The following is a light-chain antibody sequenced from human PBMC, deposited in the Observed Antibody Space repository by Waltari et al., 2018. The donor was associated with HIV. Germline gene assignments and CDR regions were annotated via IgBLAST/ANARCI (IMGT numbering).Light chain of an antibody. CDR2: EVL. CDR3: SSYGGNSNVI. Sequence: QSALPQPPSPSGSPGQSVTISSTGTSSDIGDYDYVSGYQHQPGEAPKLLIYEVLNRPSGVPHRFSGSKSGNTASLTVSGLQAEDEADYYCSSYGGNSNVIFGGGTKLTVL. V-gene: IGLV2-8*01. J-gene: IGLJ2*01. CDR1: SSDIGDYDY.